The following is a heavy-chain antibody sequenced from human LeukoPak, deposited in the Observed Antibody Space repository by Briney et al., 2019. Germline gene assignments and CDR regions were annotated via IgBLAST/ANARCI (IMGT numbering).Heavy chain of an antibody. Sequence: GRSLRLSCAASGFIFDDYAVHWVRQAPGKGLEWVSGISWNGAIIGYADSVKGRFTISRDNAKNSLYLQMSSLRPDDTALYYCAKDMSWLVSDYWGQGTLVTVSS. CDR3: AKDMSWLVSDY. V-gene: IGHV3-9*01. CDR2: ISWNGAII. J-gene: IGHJ4*02. CDR1: GFIFDDYA. D-gene: IGHD6-19*01.